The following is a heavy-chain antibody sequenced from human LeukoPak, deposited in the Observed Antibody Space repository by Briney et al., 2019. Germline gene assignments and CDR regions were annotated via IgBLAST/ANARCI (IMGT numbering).Heavy chain of an antibody. CDR3: AKDFSVYNYDSRVLDY. V-gene: IGHV3-53*05. Sequence: GGSLRLSCAASGFNFKNNYMSWVRQAPGKGLEWVSIIYRGDGTYYADSVKGRFTISRDSSKNTLYLQMNRLRAEDTAVYYCAKDFSVYNYDSRVLDYWGQGTLVTVSS. CDR1: GFNFKNNY. D-gene: IGHD3-22*01. CDR2: IYRGDGT. J-gene: IGHJ4*02.